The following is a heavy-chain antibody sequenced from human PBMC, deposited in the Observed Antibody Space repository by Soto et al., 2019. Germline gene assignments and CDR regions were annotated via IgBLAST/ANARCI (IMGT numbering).Heavy chain of an antibody. J-gene: IGHJ5*02. CDR3: ARNVGSSGSSGWFDT. Sequence: QVQLVESGGGVVQPGRSLTLSCVASGFTLSNYGMHWVRQAPGKGLEWVAVIWYDGTTTYSADSVKGRFSISRDNSKNAVFLQLSSLRAEDTAVYYCARNVGSSGSSGWFDTWGQGTLVTVSS. CDR2: IWYDGTTT. D-gene: IGHD3-10*01. CDR1: GFTLSNYG. V-gene: IGHV3-33*01.